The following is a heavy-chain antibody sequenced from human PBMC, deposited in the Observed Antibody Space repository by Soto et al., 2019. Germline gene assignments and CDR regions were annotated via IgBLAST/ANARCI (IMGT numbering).Heavy chain of an antibody. CDR3: ARGLSGVLLT. D-gene: IGHD3-3*01. J-gene: IGHJ5*02. CDR2: IYYSGST. Sequence: PSETLSLTCTVSGGSISSSSYYWGWIRQPPGKGLEWIGSIYYSGSTYYNPSLKSRVTISVDTSKNQFSLQLNSVTPEDTAVYYCARGLSGVLLTWGQGTLVTVSS. CDR1: GGSISSSSYY. V-gene: IGHV4-39*01.